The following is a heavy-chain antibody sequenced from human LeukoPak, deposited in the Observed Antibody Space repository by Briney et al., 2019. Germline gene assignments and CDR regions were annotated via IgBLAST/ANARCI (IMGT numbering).Heavy chain of an antibody. Sequence: PSETLSLTCTVSGASISSYYWSWIRQPPGKGLEWIGYIYYSGSTNYNPSLKSRVTISVDTSKNQFSLKLSSVTAADTAVYYCARDQIAVAGRYYYYMDVWGKGTTVTVSS. D-gene: IGHD6-19*01. V-gene: IGHV4-59*01. CDR1: GASISSYY. CDR2: IYYSGST. J-gene: IGHJ6*03. CDR3: ARDQIAVAGRYYYYMDV.